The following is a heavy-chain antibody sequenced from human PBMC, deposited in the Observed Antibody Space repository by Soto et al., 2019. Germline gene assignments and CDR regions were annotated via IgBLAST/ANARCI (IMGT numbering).Heavy chain of an antibody. V-gene: IGHV4-4*07. CDR2: THTSGST. D-gene: IGHD3-3*01. J-gene: IGHJ4*02. CDR1: GGSISSYY. Sequence: SETLSLTCTVSGGSISSYYWTWIRQPAGKGLEWIGRTHTSGSTDYNSSLRTRVTMSVDTSKNQLSLKLTSVTAADTAMYYCARGGTMSWSVLDFWGQGTLVTVSS. CDR3: ARGGTMSWSVLDF.